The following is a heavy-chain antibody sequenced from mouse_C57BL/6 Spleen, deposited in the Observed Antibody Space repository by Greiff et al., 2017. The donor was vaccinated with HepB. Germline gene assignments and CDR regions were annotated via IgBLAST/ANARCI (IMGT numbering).Heavy chain of an antibody. D-gene: IGHD1-1*01. Sequence: VQLQQSGPELVKPGASVKMSCKASGYTFTDYNMHWVKQSHGKSLEWIGYINPNNGGTSYNQKFKGKATLTVNKSSSTAYMELRSLTSEDSAVYYCARLGLRYQQRDYWYFDVWGTGTTVTVSS. CDR3: ARLGLRYQQRDYWYFDV. CDR1: GYTFTDYN. CDR2: INPNNGGT. V-gene: IGHV1-22*01. J-gene: IGHJ1*03.